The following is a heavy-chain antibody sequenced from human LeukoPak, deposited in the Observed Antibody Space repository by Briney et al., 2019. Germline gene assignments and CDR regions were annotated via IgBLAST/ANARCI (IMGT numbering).Heavy chain of an antibody. V-gene: IGHV1-18*01. CDR3: ARDQTYYGSGSYYGY. J-gene: IGHJ4*02. CDR2: ISAYNGNT. Sequence: ASVKVSCKASGYTFTSYGISGVRQAPGQGLEWMGWISAYNGNTNYAQKLQGRVTMTTDTSTSTAYMELRSLRSDDTAVYYCARDQTYYGSGSYYGYWGQGTLVTVSS. D-gene: IGHD3-10*01. CDR1: GYTFTSYG.